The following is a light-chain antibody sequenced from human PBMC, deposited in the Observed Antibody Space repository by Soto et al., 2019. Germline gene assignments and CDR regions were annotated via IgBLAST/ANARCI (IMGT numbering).Light chain of an antibody. V-gene: IGKV1-39*01. J-gene: IGKJ1*01. CDR2: SSS. CDR1: ERISNY. CDR3: QQSYNTPRT. Sequence: DIQLTQSPSSLSASVGDRVTITCRASERISNYLNWYQQKPVTAPKLLIWSSSTLPSGVPSRFSGSGSGTEFTLSISGLQPADFAVYYCQQSYNTPRTFGQGTKVEVK.